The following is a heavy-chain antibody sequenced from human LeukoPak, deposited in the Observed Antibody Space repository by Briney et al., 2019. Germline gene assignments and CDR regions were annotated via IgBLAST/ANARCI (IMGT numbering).Heavy chain of an antibody. J-gene: IGHJ4*02. CDR1: GFTVSSNY. V-gene: IGHV3-66*01. CDR2: IYSGGST. CDR3: ARDHYYDSSGYYYGIDY. D-gene: IGHD3-22*01. Sequence: GGSLRLSCAASGFTVSSNYMNWVRQAPGKGLEWVSVIYSGGSTYYADSVKGRFTISRDNSKNTLYLQMNSLRAEDTAVYYCARDHYYDSSGYYYGIDYWGQGTLVTVSS.